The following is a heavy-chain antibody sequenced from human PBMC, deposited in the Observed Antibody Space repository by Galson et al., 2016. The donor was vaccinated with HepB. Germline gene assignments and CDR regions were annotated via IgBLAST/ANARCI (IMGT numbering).Heavy chain of an antibody. V-gene: IGHV3-30-3*01. Sequence: SLRLSCAASGFTFSSYAMHWVRQAPGKGLEWVAVISFDGSNNFYADSVKGRFTISRDNSKNTLYLQMNSLRVEDTAVYYCARSDGGYESSLDNWGQGTLVTVSS. J-gene: IGHJ4*02. D-gene: IGHD3-16*01. CDR3: ARSDGGYESSLDN. CDR1: GFTFSSYA. CDR2: ISFDGSNN.